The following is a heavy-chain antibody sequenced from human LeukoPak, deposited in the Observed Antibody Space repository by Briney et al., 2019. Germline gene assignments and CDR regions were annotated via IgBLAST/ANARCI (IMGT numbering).Heavy chain of an antibody. CDR2: ISSSGSTV. V-gene: IGHV3-11*01. CDR1: GFTFSDYY. CDR3: ARAHDYGDYVHQH. Sequence: GGSLRLSCAASGFTFSDYYMSWIRQAPGNGLEWVSYISSSGSTVYYADSVKGRFTISRDNAKNSLYLQMNSLRAEDTAVYYCARAHDYGDYVHQHWGQGTLVTVSS. D-gene: IGHD4-17*01. J-gene: IGHJ1*01.